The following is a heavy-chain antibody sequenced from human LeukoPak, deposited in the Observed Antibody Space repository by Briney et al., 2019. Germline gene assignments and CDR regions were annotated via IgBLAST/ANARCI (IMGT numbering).Heavy chain of an antibody. Sequence: PSETLSLTCSVSGDSINSYYWIWIRQPPGKGLEWIGYIHHSGSTNYNPSLKSRVTLSVDTSKNQFSLNLSSVTAADTAVYYCAGDMGVSQRYWYFDLWGPGTLVTVSS. V-gene: IGHV4-59*12. D-gene: IGHD2-2*01. CDR2: IHHSGST. J-gene: IGHJ2*01. CDR1: GDSINSYY. CDR3: AGDMGVSQRYWYFDL.